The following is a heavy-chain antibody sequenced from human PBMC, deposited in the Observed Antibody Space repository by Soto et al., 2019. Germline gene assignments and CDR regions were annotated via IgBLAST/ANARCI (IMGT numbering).Heavy chain of an antibody. Sequence: HPGGSLRLSCAASGFTFSSYAMHWVRQAPGKGLEWVAVISYDGSNKYYADSVKGRFTISRDNSKNTLYLQMNSLRAEDTAVYYCASAASITIFGVVIDHYGMDVWGQGTTVTVSS. CDR1: GFTFSSYA. D-gene: IGHD3-3*01. J-gene: IGHJ6*02. CDR2: ISYDGSNK. V-gene: IGHV3-30-3*01. CDR3: ASAASITIFGVVIDHYGMDV.